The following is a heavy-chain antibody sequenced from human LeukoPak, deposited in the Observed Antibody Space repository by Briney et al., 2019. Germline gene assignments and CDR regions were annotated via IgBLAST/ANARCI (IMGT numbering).Heavy chain of an antibody. V-gene: IGHV3-13*01. Sequence: GGSLRLSCAVSGFTFSSYDMHWVRQATGKGLEWVSAIGTAGDTYYPGSVKGRFTISRENAKNSLYLQMNSLRAEDTAVYYCARGDTGTGFDYWGQGTLVTVSS. CDR3: ARGDTGTGFDY. J-gene: IGHJ4*02. D-gene: IGHD1-26*01. CDR1: GFTFSSYD. CDR2: IGTAGDT.